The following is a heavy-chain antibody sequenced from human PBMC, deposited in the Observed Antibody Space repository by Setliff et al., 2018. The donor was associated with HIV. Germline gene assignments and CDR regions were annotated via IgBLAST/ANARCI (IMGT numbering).Heavy chain of an antibody. V-gene: IGHV4-39*01. CDR1: GDSISSSRNY. J-gene: IGHJ4*02. CDR3: ASGEDSGSYGEPFDS. D-gene: IGHD1-26*01. Sequence: LSLTCTVSGDSISSSRNYWGWIRQPPGKGLEWIGNIHSSGSTYYNPSLKSRVIISVDTSNNQFSLKLSSVTAADTAVYYCASGEDSGSYGEPFDSWGQGTLVTV. CDR2: IHSSGST.